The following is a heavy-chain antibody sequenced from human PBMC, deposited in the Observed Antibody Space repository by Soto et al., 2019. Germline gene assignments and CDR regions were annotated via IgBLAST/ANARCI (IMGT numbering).Heavy chain of an antibody. V-gene: IGHV4-31*03. Sequence: PSEARCLTCTVSGGSISRGGYYLSCILQHPGKGLEWIGYIYYSRSTYYNPSLKRRVTISVDTSKNQFSLKLSSVTAADTAVYYCARGLRITMVRGVIIAPAANWFAPWGQGTLVT. J-gene: IGHJ5*02. D-gene: IGHD3-10*01. CDR1: GGSISRGGYY. CDR2: IYYSRST. CDR3: ARGLRITMVRGVIIAPAANWFAP.